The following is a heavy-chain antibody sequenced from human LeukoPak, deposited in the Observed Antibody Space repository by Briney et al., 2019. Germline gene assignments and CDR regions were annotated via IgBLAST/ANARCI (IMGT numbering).Heavy chain of an antibody. D-gene: IGHD6-19*01. V-gene: IGHV4-34*01. CDR2: INHSGST. J-gene: IGHJ6*02. Sequence: SETLSLTCAVYGGSFSGYYWSCIRQPPGKGLEWIGEINHSGSTNYNPSLKSRVTMSVDTSKNQFSLKLSSVTAADTAVYYCARDQSSGWSGAGMDVWGQGTTVTVSS. CDR1: GGSFSGYY. CDR3: ARDQSSGWSGAGMDV.